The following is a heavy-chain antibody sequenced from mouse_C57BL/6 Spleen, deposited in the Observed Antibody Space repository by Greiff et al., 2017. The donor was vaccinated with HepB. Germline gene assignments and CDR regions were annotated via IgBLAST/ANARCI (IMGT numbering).Heavy chain of an antibody. V-gene: IGHV1-55*01. CDR2: IYPGSGST. J-gene: IGHJ2*01. CDR3: ARGPYGYDEDFDY. CDR1: GYTFTSYW. D-gene: IGHD2-2*01. Sequence: QVQLQQPGAELVKPGASVKMSCKASGYTFTSYWITWVKQRPGQGLEWIGDIYPGSGSTNYNEKFKSKATLTVDTSSSTAYMQLSSLTSEDSAVYYCARGPYGYDEDFDYWGQGTTLTVSS.